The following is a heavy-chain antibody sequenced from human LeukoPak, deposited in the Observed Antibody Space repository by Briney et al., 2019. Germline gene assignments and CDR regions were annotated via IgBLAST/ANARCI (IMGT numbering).Heavy chain of an antibody. CDR2: ISSGNRYI. CDR3: ARDSPGYSSTWPWYFDL. Sequence: PGGSLRLSCAASGFSVSRNYMNWVRQAPGKGLEWVSSISSGNRYIYYADSVKGRFTISRDDAKNALYLQMNRLTAEDTAVYYCARDSPGYSSTWPWYFDLWGRGTLVTVSS. D-gene: IGHD6-13*01. V-gene: IGHV3-21*01. CDR1: GFSVSRNY. J-gene: IGHJ2*01.